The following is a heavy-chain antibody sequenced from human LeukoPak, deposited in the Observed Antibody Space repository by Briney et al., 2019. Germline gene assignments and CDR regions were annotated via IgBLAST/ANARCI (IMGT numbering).Heavy chain of an antibody. D-gene: IGHD4-11*01. V-gene: IGHV4-31*03. CDR3: ASHYSNYLFEESNWFDP. Sequence: SETLSLTCTVSGGSISSGGYYWSWIRQHPGKGLEWIGYIYYSGSTYYNPSLKSRVTISVDTSKNQFSLKLSSVTAADTAVYYCASHYSNYLFEESNWFDPWGQGTLVTVSS. J-gene: IGHJ5*02. CDR1: GGSISSGGYY. CDR2: IYYSGST.